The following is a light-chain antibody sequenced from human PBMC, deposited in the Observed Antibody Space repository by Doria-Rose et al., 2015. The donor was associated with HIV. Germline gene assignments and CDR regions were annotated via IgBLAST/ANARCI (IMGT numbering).Light chain of an antibody. V-gene: IGKV1-8*01. J-gene: IGKJ1*01. Sequence: RMTQSPSSLSASTGDRVTITCRASQDISNYLAWYQHKPGKAPKLLIYAASTLQSGVPSRFSGSGSGTDFTLTISYLQSEDFATYYCQQYYSYPPTFGQGTKVEVK. CDR2: AAS. CDR1: QDISNY. CDR3: QQYYSYPPT.